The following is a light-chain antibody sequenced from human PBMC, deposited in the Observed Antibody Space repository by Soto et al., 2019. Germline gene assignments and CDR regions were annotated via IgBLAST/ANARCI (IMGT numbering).Light chain of an antibody. Sequence: DILMTQSPSTLSASVGDRVTITCRASQSISKLLAWYQQKPGRAPTLLIYKASSSENGVPSRFSGSGSGTEFTLTISSLQPDDFATYYCQQYNSYPLTFGQGTRLEIK. J-gene: IGKJ5*01. V-gene: IGKV1-5*03. CDR2: KAS. CDR3: QQYNSYPLT. CDR1: QSISKL.